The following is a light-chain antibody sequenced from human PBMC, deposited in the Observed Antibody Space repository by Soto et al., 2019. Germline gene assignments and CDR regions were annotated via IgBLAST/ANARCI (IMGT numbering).Light chain of an antibody. V-gene: IGLV2-14*01. CDR2: EVS. J-gene: IGLJ3*02. Sequence: QSVLTQPASVSGSPGQSITISCTGNSSDVGGYNYVSWYQQHPGKAPKLMIYEVSNRPSGVSNRFSGSKSGNTASLTISGLQAEDEADYYCSSYTSSITRVFGGGTKLTVL. CDR1: SSDVGGYNY. CDR3: SSYTSSITRV.